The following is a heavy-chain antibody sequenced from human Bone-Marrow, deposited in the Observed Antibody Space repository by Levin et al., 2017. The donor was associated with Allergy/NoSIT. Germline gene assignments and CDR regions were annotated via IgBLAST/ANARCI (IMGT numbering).Heavy chain of an antibody. Sequence: ASVKVSCKASGYTFTSYGISWVRQAPGQGLEWMGWISAYNGNTNYAQKLQGRVTMTTDTSTSTAYMELRSLRSDDTAVYYCARLRPLYYYDSSGDYYYYGMDVWGQGTTVTVSS. J-gene: IGHJ6*02. CDR1: GYTFTSYG. CDR2: ISAYNGNT. D-gene: IGHD3-22*01. V-gene: IGHV1-18*01. CDR3: ARLRPLYYYDSSGDYYYYGMDV.